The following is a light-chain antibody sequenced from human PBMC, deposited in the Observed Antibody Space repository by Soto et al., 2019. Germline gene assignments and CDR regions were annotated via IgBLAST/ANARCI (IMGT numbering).Light chain of an antibody. Sequence: ETVMTQSPATLSVSPGERATLSCRASQSVNSNLAWYQQKLGQAPRVLIYGASTRATGIPDRFSGSGSGTDFTLTISRLEPEDFAVYYCQQYGSSGTFGQGTKVDIK. V-gene: IGKV3-20*01. CDR1: QSVNSN. J-gene: IGKJ1*01. CDR2: GAS. CDR3: QQYGSSGT.